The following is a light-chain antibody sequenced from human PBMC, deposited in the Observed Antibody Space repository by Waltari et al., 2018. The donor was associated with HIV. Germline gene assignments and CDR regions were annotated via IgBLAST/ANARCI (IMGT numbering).Light chain of an antibody. J-gene: IGKJ4*01. CDR3: QKFNSAPLT. CDR1: QAISNQ. V-gene: IGKV1-27*01. Sequence: DIQMTQSPSSLSAFVGHRVTITCRASQAISNQFAGYQYKAGKVPKLLIYAASTLQSGVPSRFNGSGSGTDFTLTITNLQPEDIATYYCQKFNSAPLTFGGGTKVEIK. CDR2: AAS.